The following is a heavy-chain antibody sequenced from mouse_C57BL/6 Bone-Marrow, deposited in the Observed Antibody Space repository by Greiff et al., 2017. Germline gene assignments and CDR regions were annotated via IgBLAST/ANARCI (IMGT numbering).Heavy chain of an antibody. CDR3: ARPYYSNYWYFDV. V-gene: IGHV1-55*01. CDR2: IYPSSGST. CDR1: GYTFTSYW. D-gene: IGHD2-5*01. Sequence: QVQLQQPGAELVKPGASVKMSCKASGYTFTSYWITWLKQRPGQGLEWIGDIYPSSGSTNYNEKFKSKATLTVDTSSSTAYMQLSSLTSEDSAVYYCARPYYSNYWYFDVWGTGTTVTVSS. J-gene: IGHJ1*03.